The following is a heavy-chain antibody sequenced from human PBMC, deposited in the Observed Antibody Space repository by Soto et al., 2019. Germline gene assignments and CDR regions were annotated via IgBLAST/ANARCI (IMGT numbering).Heavy chain of an antibody. D-gene: IGHD3-9*01. Sequence: GESLKISCKSSGYSFTDYWIGWVRQMPGKGLEWMGIIYPGDSDARYSLSFQGQVTISVDTSINTAFLRWNSLTASDTAMYYCARQADYNILTGYFYYFDYWGQGSLVTV. CDR3: ARQADYNILTGYFYYFDY. CDR2: IYPGDSDA. V-gene: IGHV5-51*01. J-gene: IGHJ4*02. CDR1: GYSFTDYW.